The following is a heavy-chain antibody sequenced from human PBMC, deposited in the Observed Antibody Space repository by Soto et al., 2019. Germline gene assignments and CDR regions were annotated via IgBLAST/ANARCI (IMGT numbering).Heavy chain of an antibody. V-gene: IGHV3-11*01. J-gene: IGHJ4*02. CDR2: ISSSGSTI. CDR1: GFTFCDYA. Sequence: GGSLRLSCAASGFTFCDYARSWVRPAPGKGLEWVSYISSSGSTIYYADSVKGRFTISRDNAKNSLYLQMNSLRAEDTAVYYCARITWYSSSPFFDYWGQGTLVTVSS. CDR3: ARITWYSSSPFFDY. D-gene: IGHD6-6*01.